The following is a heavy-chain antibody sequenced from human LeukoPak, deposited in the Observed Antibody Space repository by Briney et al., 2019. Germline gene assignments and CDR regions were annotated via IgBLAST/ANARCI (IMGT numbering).Heavy chain of an antibody. J-gene: IGHJ4*02. CDR3: AREAITWHREFDH. CDR2: ISSGSLTI. CDR1: GFTFSSYS. D-gene: IGHD1-20*01. V-gene: IGHV3-48*01. Sequence: PGGSLRLSCAASGFTFSSYSMNWVRQVPGKGLEWLSYISSGSLTIYYADSVKGRFTISRDNAKNPLYLQMNSLRAEDTAVYYCAREAITWHREFDHWGQGTLVTVSS.